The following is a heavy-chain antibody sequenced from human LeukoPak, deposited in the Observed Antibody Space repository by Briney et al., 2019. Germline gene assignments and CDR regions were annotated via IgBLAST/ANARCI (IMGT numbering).Heavy chain of an antibody. CDR1: GFTFSSYS. J-gene: IGHJ4*02. D-gene: IGHD4-23*01. CDR3: AKGGQNYGGNSGY. Sequence: GGSLRLSCAASGFTFSSYSMNWVRQTPGKGLEWVSYISSSTIFYADSVKGRFTISRDNAKNSLYLQMNSLRAEDTAVYYCAKGGQNYGGNSGYWGQGTLVTVSS. V-gene: IGHV3-48*01. CDR2: ISSSTI.